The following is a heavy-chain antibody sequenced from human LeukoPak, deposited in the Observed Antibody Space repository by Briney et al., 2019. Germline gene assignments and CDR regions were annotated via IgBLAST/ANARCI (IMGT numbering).Heavy chain of an antibody. CDR1: GGTFSSYA. D-gene: IGHD3-10*01. CDR2: IIPILGIA. J-gene: IGHJ4*02. CDR3: ATSPPLDSWTLVGLDY. V-gene: IGHV1-69*04. Sequence: SVKVSCKASGGTFSSYAISWVRQAPGQGLEWMGRIIPILGIANYAQKFQGRVTITADKSTSTAYMELSSLRSEDTAVYYCATSPPLDSWTLVGLDYWGQGTLVTVSS.